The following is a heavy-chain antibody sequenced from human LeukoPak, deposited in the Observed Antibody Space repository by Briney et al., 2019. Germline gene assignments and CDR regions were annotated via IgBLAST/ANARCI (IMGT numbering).Heavy chain of an antibody. D-gene: IGHD2-2*01. J-gene: IGHJ6*03. CDR1: GGSISSYY. CDR3: ARTTEGYCSSASCFGFSYSYYMDV. V-gene: IGHV4-4*07. Sequence: PSDTLSLTCTVSGGSISSYYWSWIRQPAGKGLEWIGRIYTCGSTHHNPSLKSRVTMSVDTSKNQFSLKLSSVIAADTAVYYCARTTEGYCSSASCFGFSYSYYMDVWGKGTTVTISS. CDR2: IYTCGST.